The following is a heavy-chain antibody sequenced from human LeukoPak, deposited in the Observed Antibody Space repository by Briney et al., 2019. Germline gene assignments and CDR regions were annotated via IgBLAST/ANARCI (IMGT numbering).Heavy chain of an antibody. D-gene: IGHD2-2*01. CDR3: AREVRYCSSTSCLIRVDAFDI. CDR2: ISAYNGNT. CDR1: GYTFTSYG. V-gene: IGHV1-18*01. Sequence: GASVKVSCKASGYTFTSYGISWVRQAPGQGLEWMGWISAYNGNTNYAQKLQGRVTMTTDTSTSTAYMELRSLRSDDTAVYYCAREVRYCSSTSCLIRVDAFDIWGQGTMVTVSS. J-gene: IGHJ3*02.